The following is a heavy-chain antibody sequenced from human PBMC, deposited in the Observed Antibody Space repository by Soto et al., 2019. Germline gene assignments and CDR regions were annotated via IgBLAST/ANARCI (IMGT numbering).Heavy chain of an antibody. Sequence: QVQLVESGGGVVQPGRSLRLSCAASGFNFRSYGMSWVRQAPGKGLEWVAVISDDGTNKDYADSVKGRFTISRDNSKNTLYLRMNSRRAEDTAVYYCAKERMGRGDRYTAMVRGPRFAYWGQGTLVTVSS. J-gene: IGHJ4*02. CDR1: GFNFRSYG. CDR2: ISDDGTNK. V-gene: IGHV3-30*18. D-gene: IGHD5-18*01. CDR3: AKERMGRGDRYTAMVRGPRFAY.